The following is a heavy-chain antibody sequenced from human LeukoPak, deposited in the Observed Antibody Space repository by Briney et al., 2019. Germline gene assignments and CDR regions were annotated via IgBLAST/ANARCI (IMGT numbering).Heavy chain of an antibody. CDR2: IYYRGST. V-gene: IGHV4-59*01. CDR3: ARSGTAVAGTWYFDY. J-gene: IGHJ4*02. Sequence: TSETLSLTCTVSDGSINSYYWSWIRQPLGKGLEWIGYIYYRGSTNYNPSLKSRVTISLDTSKNQFSLRLSSVTAADTAVYYCARSGTAVAGTWYFDYWGQGTLVTVSS. CDR1: DGSINSYY. D-gene: IGHD6-19*01.